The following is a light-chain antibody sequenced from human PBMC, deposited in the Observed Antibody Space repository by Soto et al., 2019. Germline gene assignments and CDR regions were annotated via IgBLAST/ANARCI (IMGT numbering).Light chain of an antibody. CDR1: SSDVGAYNH. J-gene: IGLJ2*01. Sequence: QSALTQPPSASGSPGQSVTISCTGTSSDVGAYNHVSWYQQHPGKAPKLIIYEVTKRPSGVPDRFSGSKSGNTASLTVSGLQAEDEADYYCSSYAGSNHWVFGGGTKVTVL. V-gene: IGLV2-8*01. CDR3: SSYAGSNHWV. CDR2: EVT.